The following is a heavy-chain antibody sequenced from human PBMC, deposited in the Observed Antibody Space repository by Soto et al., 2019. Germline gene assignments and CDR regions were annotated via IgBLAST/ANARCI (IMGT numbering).Heavy chain of an antibody. J-gene: IGHJ1*01. Sequence: QVQLVQSGAEVKKPGYSVKVSCKASGGTFSSYAISWVRQAPGQGLEWMGGIIPIFGTANYAQKFQGRVTITEDESTSTAYMELSSLRSEDTAVYYCAYYSSGGSCYTSTTEYFQHWGQGTLVTVSS. D-gene: IGHD2-15*01. V-gene: IGHV1-69*01. CDR1: GGTFSSYA. CDR2: IIPIFGTA. CDR3: AYYSSGGSCYTSTTEYFQH.